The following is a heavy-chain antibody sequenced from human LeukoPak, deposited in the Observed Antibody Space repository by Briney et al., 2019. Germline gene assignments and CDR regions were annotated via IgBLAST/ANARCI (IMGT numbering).Heavy chain of an antibody. V-gene: IGHV3-48*02. CDR3: KLYYYDSSGYPSFDY. D-gene: IGHD3-22*01. J-gene: IGHJ4*02. CDR1: GLTFSRYS. CDR2: ISASSGTTI. Sequence: PGGSLRLSCAVSGLTFSRYSMNWVRQAPGKGLEWVSYISASSGTTIYYGDSVKGRFTISRDNAKNSLYLQMNSLRDEDTAVYYCKLYYYDSSGYPSFDYWGQGTLVTVSS.